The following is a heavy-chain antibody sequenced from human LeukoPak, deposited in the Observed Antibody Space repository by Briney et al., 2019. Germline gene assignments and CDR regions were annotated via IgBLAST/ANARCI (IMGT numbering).Heavy chain of an antibody. Sequence: PGGSLRLSCAASGFMFSSYGMHWVRQAPGKGLEWVAVISHDGSNKYYADSVKGRFTVSRDNSKNTLYLQMNSLRAEDTAVYYCARDQTRFWYSGSNYWGQGTLVTVSS. CDR2: ISHDGSNK. D-gene: IGHD1-26*01. V-gene: IGHV3-30*03. CDR3: ARDQTRFWYSGSNY. CDR1: GFMFSSYG. J-gene: IGHJ4*02.